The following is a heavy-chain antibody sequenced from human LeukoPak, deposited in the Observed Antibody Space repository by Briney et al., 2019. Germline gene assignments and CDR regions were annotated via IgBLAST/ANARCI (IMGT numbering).Heavy chain of an antibody. J-gene: IGHJ4*02. CDR1: GYTFSSYG. Sequence: GASVKVSCKASGYTFSSYGISWVRQAPGQGLEWMGWISVYNDNTNSAQKLQGRVTMTTDTSTSTAYMELRSLRSDDTAVYYCARVTRFYGSDPLYYFDYWGQGTLVTVSS. CDR2: ISVYNDNT. CDR3: ARVTRFYGSDPLYYFDY. D-gene: IGHD3-10*01. V-gene: IGHV1-18*01.